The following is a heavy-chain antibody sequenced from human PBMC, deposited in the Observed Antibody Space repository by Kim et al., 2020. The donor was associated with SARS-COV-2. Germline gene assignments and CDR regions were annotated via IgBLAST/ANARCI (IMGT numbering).Heavy chain of an antibody. Sequence: SETLSLTCAVSGGSISSGDYSWSWIRQPPGKGLEWIGYIYHSGSTYYNPSLQSRVTILVDRSKNQFSLKLRSVTAADTAVYYCARDSKDGVADAFDIWGQGTMVTVSS. V-gene: IGHV4-30-2*01. J-gene: IGHJ3*02. CDR2: IYHSGST. D-gene: IGHD3-10*01. CDR3: ARDSKDGVADAFDI. CDR1: GGSISSGDYS.